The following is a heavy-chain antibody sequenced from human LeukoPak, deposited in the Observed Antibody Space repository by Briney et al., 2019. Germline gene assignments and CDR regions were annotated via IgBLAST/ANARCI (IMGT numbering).Heavy chain of an antibody. CDR3: ARGIKITIFGVVTRNYYFDY. J-gene: IGHJ4*02. CDR1: GFNFDHYT. CDR2: FSWNGINT. V-gene: IGHV3-43*01. D-gene: IGHD3-3*01. Sequence: GGSLRLSCAASGFNFDHYTMHWVRQAPGKGLEWVSLFSWNGINTHYADSVKGRFTISRDNAKNSLYLQMNSLRAEDTAVYYCARGIKITIFGVVTRNYYFDYWGQGTLVTVSS.